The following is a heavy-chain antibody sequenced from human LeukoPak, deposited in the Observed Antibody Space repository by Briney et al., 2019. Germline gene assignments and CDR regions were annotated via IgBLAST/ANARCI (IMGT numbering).Heavy chain of an antibody. V-gene: IGHV3-30-3*01. CDR3: ARSTGGTPYYFDY. CDR2: ISYDGSNK. J-gene: IGHJ4*02. Sequence: GGSLRLSCAASGFTFSSYAMHWVRQAPGKGLEWVAVISYDGSNKYYADSVKGRFTISRGNSKNTVSLQMNSLRTEDTAVYYCARSTGGTPYYFDYWGQGTLVTVSS. D-gene: IGHD2-8*02. CDR1: GFTFSSYA.